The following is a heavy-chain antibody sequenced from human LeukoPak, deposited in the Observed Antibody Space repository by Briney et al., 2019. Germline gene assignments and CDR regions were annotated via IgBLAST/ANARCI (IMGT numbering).Heavy chain of an antibody. J-gene: IGHJ3*02. D-gene: IGHD3-16*02. CDR3: ASKRIMITFGGVIVRSGAFDI. CDR2: INHSGST. CDR1: GGSFSGYY. Sequence: SETLSLTCAVYGGSFSGYYWSWIRQPPGKGLEWIGEINHSGSTNYNPSLKSRVTISVDTSKNQFSLKLSSETAADTAVYYCASKRIMITFGGVIVRSGAFDIWGQGTMVTVSS. V-gene: IGHV4-34*01.